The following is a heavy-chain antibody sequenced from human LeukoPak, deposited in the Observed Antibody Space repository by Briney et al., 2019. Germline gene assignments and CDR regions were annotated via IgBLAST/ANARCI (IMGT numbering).Heavy chain of an antibody. V-gene: IGHV3-20*04. Sequence: GGSLRLSCAASGFTFSSYSMNWVRQAPGKGLEWVSGINWNGGSAGYADSVKGRFTISRDNAKNSLYLQMNSLRAEDTALYYCARDRRGTLVATPPGYYYYMDVWGKGTTVTVSS. CDR2: INWNGGSA. D-gene: IGHD5-12*01. CDR1: GFTFSSYS. J-gene: IGHJ6*03. CDR3: ARDRRGTLVATPPGYYYYMDV.